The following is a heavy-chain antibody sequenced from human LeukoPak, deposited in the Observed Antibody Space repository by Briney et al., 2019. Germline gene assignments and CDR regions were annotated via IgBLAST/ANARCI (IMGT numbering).Heavy chain of an antibody. V-gene: IGHV3-23*01. Sequence: GGSLRLSCAASGFTFSSDAVSWVRQAPGKGLEWVSGITSSGSGTYLADSVKGRFTISRDTSKNTLFLQMNSLRAEDTASYYCAKSRHPHISSLDYWGQGTLVTVSS. CDR2: ITSSGSGT. J-gene: IGHJ4*02. CDR3: AKSRHPHISSLDY. CDR1: GFTFSSDA. D-gene: IGHD2-21*01.